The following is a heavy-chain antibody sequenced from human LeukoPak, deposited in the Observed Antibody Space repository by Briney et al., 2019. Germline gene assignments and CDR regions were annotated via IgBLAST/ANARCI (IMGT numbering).Heavy chain of an antibody. J-gene: IGHJ4*02. CDR1: GGSISSYD. V-gene: IGHV4-59*01. Sequence: SETLSLTCTVSGGSISSYDWSWIRQPPGKGLEWVGYIYYGGSTNYNPSLKSRVTISVDTSKNQFSLKLSSVTAADTAVYYCARLVVVPAAHFDYWGQGTLVTVSS. CDR3: ARLVVVPAAHFDY. CDR2: IYYGGST. D-gene: IGHD2-2*01.